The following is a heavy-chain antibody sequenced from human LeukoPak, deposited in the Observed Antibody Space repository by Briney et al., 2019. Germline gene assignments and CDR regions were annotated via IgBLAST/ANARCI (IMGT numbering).Heavy chain of an antibody. CDR2: ISSSSSYI. D-gene: IGHD3-22*01. CDR3: AGEPRVPGYHYYFDC. Sequence: GGSLRLSCAASGFTFSRYSMNWVRHAPGKGLEWVSSISSSSSYIYYADSVKGRFIISRDNAKNTLYLQMNCMRDEDTAVYYCAGEPRVPGYHYYFDCWGQGTLVTVSS. J-gene: IGHJ4*02. V-gene: IGHV3-21*01. CDR1: GFTFSRYS.